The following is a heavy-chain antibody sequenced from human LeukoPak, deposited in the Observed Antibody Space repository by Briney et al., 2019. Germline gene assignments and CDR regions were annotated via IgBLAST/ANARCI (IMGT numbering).Heavy chain of an antibody. CDR3: ARNLYGDSVNYLDS. CDR2: IRWDDDK. D-gene: IGHD4-17*01. CDR1: GFSLSTSGMC. Sequence: SGPTLVNPTQTLTLTCTFSGFSLSTSGMCVSWIRQPPGKALEWLALIRWDDDKYYSTSLKTRLTVSKDTSKNQVVLSMTNMDPLDTATYYCARNLYGDSVNYLDSWGQGTLVTVSS. V-gene: IGHV2-70*01. J-gene: IGHJ4*02.